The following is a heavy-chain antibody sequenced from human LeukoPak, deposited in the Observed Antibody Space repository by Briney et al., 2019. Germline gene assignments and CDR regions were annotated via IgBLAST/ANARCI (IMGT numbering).Heavy chain of an antibody. V-gene: IGHV3-74*01. Sequence: PGGSLRLSCAASGFTLSNYWMHWARQAPGEGLVWVSRVDPDGTTTNYADSVTGRFTTSRDNAKNTLYLQMSSLRAEDTALYYCTRVQAGRSGLMDVWGRGTTVTVSS. CDR3: TRVQAGRSGLMDV. CDR1: GFTLSNYW. J-gene: IGHJ6*02. CDR2: VDPDGTTT. D-gene: IGHD2-8*02.